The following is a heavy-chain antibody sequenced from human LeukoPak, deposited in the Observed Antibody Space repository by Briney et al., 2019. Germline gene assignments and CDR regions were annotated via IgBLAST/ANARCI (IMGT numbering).Heavy chain of an antibody. CDR1: GGSISSGGYY. CDR2: IYYSGST. J-gene: IGHJ5*02. Sequence: SQTLSLTCTVSGGSISSGGYYWSWIRQHPGKGLEWIGYIYYSGSTYYNPSLKSRVTISVDTSKIQFSLKLSSVTAADTAVYYCARGPSPKSRIAVAGNWFDPWGQGTLVTVSS. CDR3: ARGPSPKSRIAVAGNWFDP. V-gene: IGHV4-31*03. D-gene: IGHD6-19*01.